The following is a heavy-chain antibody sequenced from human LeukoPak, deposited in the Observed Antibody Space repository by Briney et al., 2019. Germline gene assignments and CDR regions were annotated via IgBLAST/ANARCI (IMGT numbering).Heavy chain of an antibody. CDR1: AFTVSSNY. CDR3: ARDHIFDYYMGV. J-gene: IGHJ6*03. Sequence: GPSLRPSCAPSAFTVSSNYMSSVRQAPGKGLEWVSVIYSGGSTYTADSAKGRFTISRDNSKNSLYLQMHSLRAEDTAVYYCARDHIFDYYMGVWGKGTTVTISS. CDR2: IYSGGST. V-gene: IGHV3-53*01.